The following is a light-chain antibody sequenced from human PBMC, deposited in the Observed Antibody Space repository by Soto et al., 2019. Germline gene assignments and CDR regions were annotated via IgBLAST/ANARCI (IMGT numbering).Light chain of an antibody. CDR1: QSVSSSY. J-gene: IGKJ1*01. Sequence: EIVLTQSPGTLSLSPGERATLSCRASQSVSSSYLAWYQQKPGQAPRLLIYGASSRATGIPDRFSGSGSGTDLTLTISRLEPEDFAVYYCQQYGSSPWTFGPGTKVDI. V-gene: IGKV3-20*01. CDR2: GAS. CDR3: QQYGSSPWT.